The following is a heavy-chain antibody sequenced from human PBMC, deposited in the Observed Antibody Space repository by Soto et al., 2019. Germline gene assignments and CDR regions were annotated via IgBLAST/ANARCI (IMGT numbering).Heavy chain of an antibody. D-gene: IGHD1-26*01. J-gene: IGHJ4*02. CDR1: GFTFSSYG. CDR2: ISYDGSNK. V-gene: IGHV3-30*18. Sequence: LRLSCAASGFTFSSYGMHWVRQAPGKGLEWVAVISYDGSNKYYADSVKGRFTISRDNSKNTLYLQMNSLRAEDTAVYYCAKVNSGSYYGIDYWGQGTLVTVSS. CDR3: AKVNSGSYYGIDY.